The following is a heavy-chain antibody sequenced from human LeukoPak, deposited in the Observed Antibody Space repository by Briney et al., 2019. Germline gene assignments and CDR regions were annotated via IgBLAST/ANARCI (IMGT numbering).Heavy chain of an antibody. J-gene: IGHJ4*02. CDR2: ISWDGGST. CDR1: GFTFEDYT. Sequence: PGGSLGLSCEASGFTFEDYTMHWVRQAPGAGLGWVSLISWDGGSTYYADSVKGRFTISRDNSKNSLDLQMNSLRIEDTALYYCAKGDSRDSTGYFDYWGQGTLVTVSS. V-gene: IGHV3-43*01. D-gene: IGHD3-22*01. CDR3: AKGDSRDSTGYFDY.